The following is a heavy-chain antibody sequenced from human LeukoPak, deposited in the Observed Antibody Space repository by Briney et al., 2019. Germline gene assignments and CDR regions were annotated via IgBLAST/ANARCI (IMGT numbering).Heavy chain of an antibody. CDR2: IGAYNGNT. Sequence: ASVKVSCKASGYTFTSSGINWVRQAPGQGLEWMGWIGAYNGNTNYAQKFQGRVTMTIDTSTSTGYMELRSLRSEDTAVYYCARGSSGYSGYDAASDYWGQGTLVTVSS. D-gene: IGHD5-12*01. CDR3: ARGSSGYSGYDAASDY. V-gene: IGHV1-18*01. J-gene: IGHJ4*02. CDR1: GYTFTSSG.